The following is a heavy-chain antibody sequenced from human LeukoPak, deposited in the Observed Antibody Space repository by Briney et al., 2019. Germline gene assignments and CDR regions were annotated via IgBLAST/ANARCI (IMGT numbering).Heavy chain of an antibody. Sequence: GGSLRLSCAASGVSFSTTWMHWVRQAPGKGLMWVSHVSSDGSRTYADSVKGRFTVSRDNNKDMVYLQMSSLRAEDTAVYYCATDGAYGLTHWGQGTLVTVSS. CDR1: GVSFSTTW. CDR2: VSSDGSRT. V-gene: IGHV3-74*01. J-gene: IGHJ4*02. D-gene: IGHD3-16*01. CDR3: ATDGAYGLTH.